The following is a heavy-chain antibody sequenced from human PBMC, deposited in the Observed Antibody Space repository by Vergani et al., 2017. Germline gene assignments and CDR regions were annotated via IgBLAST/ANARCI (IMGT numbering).Heavy chain of an antibody. CDR1: GFTFSSYE. D-gene: IGHD3-9*01. J-gene: IGHJ6*02. CDR2: ISSSGRTI. Sequence: EVQLVESGGGLVQPGGSLRLSCAASGFTFSSYEMHWVRQAPGKGLEWVSYISSSGRTIYYADSVKGRFTISRDKAKNSLYLQMNSLRAEDTAVYHCAREVRYFDWDPRVTYGMDVWGQGTTVTVSS. V-gene: IGHV3-48*03. CDR3: AREVRYFDWDPRVTYGMDV.